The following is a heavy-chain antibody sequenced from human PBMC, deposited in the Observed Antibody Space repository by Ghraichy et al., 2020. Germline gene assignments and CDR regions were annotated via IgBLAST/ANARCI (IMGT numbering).Heavy chain of an antibody. J-gene: IGHJ4*02. D-gene: IGHD6-19*01. CDR2: ISIDGSRQ. CDR3: ATEGAGSAWSSFDS. V-gene: IGHV3-30*04. CDR1: GFTFNRRA. Sequence: GGSLRLSCVGSGFTFNRRALHWVRQAPGKGLEWGAVISIDGSRQHYADSVNGRFTISRDKSKNTLSLHMNSLTEDDTAVYFCATEGAGSAWSSFDSWGQGTLVTVSS.